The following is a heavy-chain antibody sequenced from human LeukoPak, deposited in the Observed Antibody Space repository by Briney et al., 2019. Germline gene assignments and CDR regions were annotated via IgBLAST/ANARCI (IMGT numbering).Heavy chain of an antibody. CDR2: INPNTGGT. V-gene: IGHV1-2*02. J-gene: IGHJ4*02. CDR1: GYTFTGYY. Sequence: ASVKVSCKASGYTFTGYYMHWVRQAPGQGLEWMGWINPNTGGTNYAQKFQGRVTLTRDTSISTAYMELSRLRYDDTAVYYCATPYGDYVRSDYWGQGTLVTVSS. D-gene: IGHD4-17*01. CDR3: ATPYGDYVRSDY.